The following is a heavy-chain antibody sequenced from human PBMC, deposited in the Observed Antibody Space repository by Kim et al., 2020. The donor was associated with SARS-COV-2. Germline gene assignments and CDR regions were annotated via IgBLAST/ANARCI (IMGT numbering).Heavy chain of an antibody. V-gene: IGHV4-39*01. CDR3: ARLRSWYGGTLGFDY. D-gene: IGHD6-13*01. Sequence: SETLSLTCTVSGGSISSSSYYWGWIRQPPGKGLEWIGSIYYSGSTYYNPSLKSRVTISVDTSKNQFSLKLSSVTAADTAVYYCARLRSWYGGTLGFDYWGQGTLVTVSS. CDR1: GGSISSSSYY. CDR2: IYYSGST. J-gene: IGHJ4*02.